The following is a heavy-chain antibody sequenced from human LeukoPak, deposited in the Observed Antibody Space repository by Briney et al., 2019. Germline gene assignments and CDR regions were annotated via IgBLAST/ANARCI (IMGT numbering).Heavy chain of an antibody. V-gene: IGHV4-34*01. CDR2: INHSGST. CDR1: GGSFSGYY. D-gene: IGHD3-3*02. J-gene: IGHJ4*02. Sequence: SETLSLTCAVYGGSFSGYYWSWIRQPPGKGLEWIGEINHSGSTNYNPSLKSRVTIPVDTSKNQFSLKLSSVTAADTAVYYCARHLGYYFDYWGQGTLVTVSS. CDR3: ARHLGYYFDY.